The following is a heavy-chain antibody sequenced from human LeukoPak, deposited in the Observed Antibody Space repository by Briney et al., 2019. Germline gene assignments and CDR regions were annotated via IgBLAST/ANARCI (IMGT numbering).Heavy chain of an antibody. Sequence: ASVKVSCKASGYTFTSYGISWVRQAPGQGLERMGWVSAYNGNTNYAQKLQGRVTMTTDTSTSTAYMELRSLRSDDTAVYYCARDGRRGWIQLRIDYWGQGTLVTVSS. J-gene: IGHJ4*02. V-gene: IGHV1-18*01. CDR1: GYTFTSYG. CDR3: ARDGRRGWIQLRIDY. D-gene: IGHD5-18*01. CDR2: VSAYNGNT.